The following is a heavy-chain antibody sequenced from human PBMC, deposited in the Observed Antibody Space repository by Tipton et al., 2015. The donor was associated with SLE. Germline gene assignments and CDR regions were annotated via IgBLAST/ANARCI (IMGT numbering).Heavy chain of an antibody. CDR3: ARHVLRPNLDSPLLWFGQFHPNFFDS. D-gene: IGHD3-10*01. CDR2: VNHRGST. Sequence: TLSLTCAVSGGSFSDYSWSWIRQPPGKELEWIGEVNHRGSTKYKASLKSRVSISVDTKKNQFSLRLSAVTAADTAVYYCARHVLRPNLDSPLLWFGQFHPNFFDSWGQGTLVTVSS. J-gene: IGHJ4*02. CDR1: GGSFSDYS. V-gene: IGHV4-34*01.